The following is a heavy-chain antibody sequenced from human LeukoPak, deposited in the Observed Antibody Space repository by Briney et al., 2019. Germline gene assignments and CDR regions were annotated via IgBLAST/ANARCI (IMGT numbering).Heavy chain of an antibody. D-gene: IGHD1-14*01. Sequence: GGTLRLSCAASGFTLSSFSMHWVRQSPGRGLEYVSAINYKGGTTYYADSVKGRFTISRDNSKNTLYLQMASLRGEDMAVYFCARVGPETAFDYWGQGTLVTVSS. J-gene: IGHJ4*02. CDR2: INYKGGTT. V-gene: IGHV3-64*02. CDR3: ARVGPETAFDY. CDR1: GFTLSSFS.